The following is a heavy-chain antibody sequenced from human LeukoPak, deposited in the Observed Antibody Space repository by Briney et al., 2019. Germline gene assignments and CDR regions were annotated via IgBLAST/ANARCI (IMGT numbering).Heavy chain of an antibody. CDR2: IYSGGST. D-gene: IGHD4/OR15-4a*01. Sequence: GGSLRLSCAASGITFSSYGMSWVRQAPGKGLEWVSFIYSGGSTHYSDSVKGRFTISRDNSKNTLYLRMNSLRAEDTAVYYCARRAGAYSHPYDYWGQGTLVTVSS. CDR3: ARRAGAYSHPYDY. CDR1: GITFSSYG. V-gene: IGHV3-53*01. J-gene: IGHJ4*02.